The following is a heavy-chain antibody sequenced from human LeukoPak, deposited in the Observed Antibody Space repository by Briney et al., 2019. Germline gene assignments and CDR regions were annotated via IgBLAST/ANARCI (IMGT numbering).Heavy chain of an antibody. CDR2: IYPGDSDT. J-gene: IGHJ4*02. V-gene: IGHV5-51*01. CDR3: ARQDHVSGTYVPFRQ. CDR1: GCTFTNYW. D-gene: IGHD3-10*01. Sequence: GESLKISCKGFGCTFTNYWIGWVRQMPGKGLERMGIIYPGDSDTRYSPSFQGQVTISANKSINTAYLQWSSLKASDTAMYYCARQDHVSGTYVPFRQWGQGTLVTVSS.